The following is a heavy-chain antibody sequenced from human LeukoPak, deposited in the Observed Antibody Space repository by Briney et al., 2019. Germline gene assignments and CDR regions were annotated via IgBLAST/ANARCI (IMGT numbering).Heavy chain of an antibody. CDR1: GFTSSSYA. Sequence: GGSLRLSCAASGFTSSSYAMHWVRQVPGKGLEWVSAISGSGGSTYYADSVKGRFTISRDNSKNTLYLQMNSLRADDTAVYYCAKRRGLELTYYYHMDVWGKGTTVTVSS. D-gene: IGHD1-7*01. CDR2: ISGSGGST. CDR3: AKRRGLELTYYYHMDV. J-gene: IGHJ6*03. V-gene: IGHV3-23*01.